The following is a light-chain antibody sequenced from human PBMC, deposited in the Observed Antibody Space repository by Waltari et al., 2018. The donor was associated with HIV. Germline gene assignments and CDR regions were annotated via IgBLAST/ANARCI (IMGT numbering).Light chain of an antibody. V-gene: IGLV2-23*02. J-gene: IGLJ2*01. CDR3: CSYAGSSTYVV. Sequence: QPALTQPASVSGSHGQSLTISCPGPSSDVGSSNLASWYQQHPGKAPKLMISEVRKRPSGVSNRFSGSKSGNTASLTISGLQAEDEADYYCCSYAGSSTYVVFGGGTKLTVL. CDR1: SSDVGSSNL. CDR2: EVR.